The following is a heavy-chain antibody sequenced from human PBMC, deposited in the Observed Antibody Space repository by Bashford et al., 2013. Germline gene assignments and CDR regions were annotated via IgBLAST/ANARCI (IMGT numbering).Heavy chain of an antibody. Sequence: VRQAPGKGLEWVSSNSGSGGSTYYADSVKGRFTISRDNSKDTLYLQMNRLRAEDTAIYYCAKDDSGSIDYVGPGNPGHRLL. J-gene: IGHJ4*02. D-gene: IGHD1-26*01. CDR2: NSGSGGST. CDR3: AKDDSGSIDY. V-gene: IGHV3-23*01.